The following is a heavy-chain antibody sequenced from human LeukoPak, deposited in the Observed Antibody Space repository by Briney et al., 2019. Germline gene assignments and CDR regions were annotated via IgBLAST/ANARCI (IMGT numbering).Heavy chain of an antibody. D-gene: IGHD5-24*01. Sequence: SETLSLTCTVSGGSISSSSYYWGWIRQPPGKGLEWIGSIYYSGSTYYNPCLKSRVTISVDTSKNQFSLKLNSVTAADTAVYYCARGRWLQWFDPWGQGTLVTVSS. J-gene: IGHJ5*02. CDR3: ARGRWLQWFDP. CDR2: IYYSGST. CDR1: GGSISSSSYY. V-gene: IGHV4-39*01.